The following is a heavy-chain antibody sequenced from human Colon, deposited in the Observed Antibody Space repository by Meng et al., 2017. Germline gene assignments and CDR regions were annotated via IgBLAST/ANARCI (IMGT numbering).Heavy chain of an antibody. CDR3: ARGASDYDFDY. J-gene: IGHJ4*02. V-gene: IGHV4-34*01. CDR1: GGSFSGYY. Sequence: WGAGLLKPSAPLSLPCAVYGGSFSGYYWSWIRQPPGKGLEWIGEINHSGSTNYNPSLKSRVTISVDTSKNQFSLKLSSVTAADTAVYYCARGASDYDFDYWGQGTLVTVSS. D-gene: IGHD3-22*01. CDR2: INHSGST.